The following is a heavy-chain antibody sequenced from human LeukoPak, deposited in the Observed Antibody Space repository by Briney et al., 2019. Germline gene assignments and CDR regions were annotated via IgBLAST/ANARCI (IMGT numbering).Heavy chain of an antibody. Sequence: SETLSLTCTVSGDSIRSYYWNWIRRPPGKGLEWIGYIYYTGSTSYNPSLKSRVTISLDTSKSQFSLRLTSVAAADTAVYYCASHGSSGHDPLTWGQGTLVTVSS. V-gene: IGHV4-59*08. CDR3: ASHGSSGHDPLT. D-gene: IGHD5-12*01. CDR1: GDSIRSYY. J-gene: IGHJ4*01. CDR2: IYYTGST.